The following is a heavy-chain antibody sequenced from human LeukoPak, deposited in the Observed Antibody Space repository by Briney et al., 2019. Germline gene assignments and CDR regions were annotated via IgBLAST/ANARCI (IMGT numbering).Heavy chain of an antibody. CDR3: ARDIMVRGVDYYYGMDV. D-gene: IGHD3-10*01. CDR2: IRQDGTEK. J-gene: IGHJ6*02. V-gene: IGHV3-7*01. CDR1: GFTFGKYW. Sequence: GGSLRLSCVASGFTFGKYWMSWVRQAPGKGLEWVANIRQDGTEKYFVDSVEGRFTISRDNSKNTLYLQMNSLRAEDTAVYYCARDIMVRGVDYYYGMDVWGQGTTVTVSS.